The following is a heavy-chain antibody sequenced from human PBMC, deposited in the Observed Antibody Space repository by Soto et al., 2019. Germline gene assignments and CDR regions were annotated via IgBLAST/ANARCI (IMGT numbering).Heavy chain of an antibody. CDR2: ISGSGGST. J-gene: IGHJ4*02. Sequence: EVQLLESGGGLVQPGGSLRLSCVASGFTFSSYAMRWVRQAPVKGVEWVSAISGSGGSTYYADSVKGRFTISRDNSKNTLYLQMNSLRAEDTAVYYCARRGSGSYYDYWGQGTLVTVSS. CDR1: GFTFSSYA. D-gene: IGHD1-26*01. V-gene: IGHV3-23*01. CDR3: ARRGSGSYYDY.